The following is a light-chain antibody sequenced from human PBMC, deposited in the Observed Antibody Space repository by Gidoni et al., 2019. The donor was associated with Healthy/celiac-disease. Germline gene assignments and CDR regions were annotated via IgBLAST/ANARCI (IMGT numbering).Light chain of an antibody. CDR1: QSISSW. J-gene: IGKJ1*01. V-gene: IGKV1-5*03. Sequence: DIQMTQSPSTLSASVGDRVTITCRASQSISSWLAWYQQKPGKAPKLLIYKASSLERGFPSRFSGSGSGTEFTLTISSLQPDDCATYYCQQYNSYPWTFGQGTKVEIK. CDR3: QQYNSYPWT. CDR2: KAS.